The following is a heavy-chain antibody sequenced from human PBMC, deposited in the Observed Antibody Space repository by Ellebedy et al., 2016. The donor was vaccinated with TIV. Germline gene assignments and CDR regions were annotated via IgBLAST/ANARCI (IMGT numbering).Heavy chain of an antibody. Sequence: GESLKISXAASGFTFSSYAMHWVRQAPGKGLEWVAVISYDGSNKYYADSVKGRFTISRDNSKNTLYLQMNSLRAEDTAVYYCARGRSLGELSSSYWGQGTLVTVSS. CDR3: ARGRSLGELSSSY. CDR2: ISYDGSNK. V-gene: IGHV3-30-3*01. J-gene: IGHJ4*02. D-gene: IGHD3-16*02. CDR1: GFTFSSYA.